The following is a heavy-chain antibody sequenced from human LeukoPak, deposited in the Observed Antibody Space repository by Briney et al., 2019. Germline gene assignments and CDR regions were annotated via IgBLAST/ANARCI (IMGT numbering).Heavy chain of an antibody. Sequence: GGSLRLSCAGSGFTFSTYWMTWVRQAPGKGLEWVATIKEDASEIYSADSVKGRFTISRDNAKNSLHLLMNSLIAEDTAIYYCARPRIDYWGQGTLVTVSS. J-gene: IGHJ4*02. D-gene: IGHD1-14*01. V-gene: IGHV3-7*01. CDR1: GFTFSTYW. CDR2: IKEDASEI. CDR3: ARPRIDY.